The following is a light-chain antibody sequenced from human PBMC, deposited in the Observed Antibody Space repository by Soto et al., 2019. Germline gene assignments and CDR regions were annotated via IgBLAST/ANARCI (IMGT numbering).Light chain of an antibody. CDR2: DAS. V-gene: IGKV1-33*01. CDR3: QQYDNLPPV. CDR1: QDISNY. J-gene: IGKJ4*02. Sequence: DIQMTQSPSSLSASVGDRVTITCQASQDISNYLNCYQQKPGKAPKLLIYDASNLETGVPSRFSGSGSGTDFTLTISSLQPEDSATYYCQQYDNLPPVFGGGTKVEIK.